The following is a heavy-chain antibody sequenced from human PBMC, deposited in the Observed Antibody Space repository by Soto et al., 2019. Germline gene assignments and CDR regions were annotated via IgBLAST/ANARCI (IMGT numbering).Heavy chain of an antibody. V-gene: IGHV1-2*02. Sequence: QVQLVQSGAEVKKPGASVNVSCKASGYTFTVYYMHWVRQAPGQGLEWMGWINPKSGGTMYPQKLQGRVTMTWDTSISTAYMALTRLRSDDTAVYYCARDLAKGGGSAGFDYWGQGTLGTVSS. J-gene: IGHJ4*02. CDR1: GYTFTVYY. CDR3: ARDLAKGGGSAGFDY. D-gene: IGHD1-26*01. CDR2: INPKSGGT.